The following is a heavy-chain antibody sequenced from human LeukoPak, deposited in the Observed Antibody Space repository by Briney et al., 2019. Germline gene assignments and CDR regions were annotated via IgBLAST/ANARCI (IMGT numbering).Heavy chain of an antibody. CDR3: ASPDCSGGSCYLGY. J-gene: IGHJ4*02. CDR1: GFIFSSYW. D-gene: IGHD2-15*01. V-gene: IGHV3-74*01. CDR2: INRDGSST. Sequence: GGSLRLSCAASGFIFSSYWMHWVRQGPGEGLVWVSRINRDGSSTGYADSVKGRFTISRDNAKNTLYLQMNSLRAEDTAVYYCASPDCSGGSCYLGYWGQGTLVTVSS.